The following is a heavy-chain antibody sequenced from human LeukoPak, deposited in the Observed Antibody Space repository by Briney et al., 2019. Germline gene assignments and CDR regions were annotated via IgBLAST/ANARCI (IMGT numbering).Heavy chain of an antibody. CDR1: GNFISRGYY. D-gene: IGHD2-21*01. CDR3: ARVRERSYFDYFDY. J-gene: IGHJ4*02. CDR2: IYNTGST. Sequence: SETLSLTCGVSGNFISRGYYWAWIRQPPGKGLEWIGSIYNTGSTYYNPSLESRVTISVDTSKNQFSLKLSSVTAADTAVYYCARVRERSYFDYFDYWGQGTLVTVSS. V-gene: IGHV4-38-2*01.